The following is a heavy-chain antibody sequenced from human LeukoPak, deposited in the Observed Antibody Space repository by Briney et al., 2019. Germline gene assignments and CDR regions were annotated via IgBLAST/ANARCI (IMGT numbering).Heavy chain of an antibody. J-gene: IGHJ4*02. CDR1: GGSITSSSYY. D-gene: IGHD4-11*01. CDR3: ARHGGTRVTLVEVYYFDY. Sequence: SETLSLTCSVSGGSITSSSYYWGWIRQSPEKGLEWIGSIYYTGGTYYSPSLKSRVTISVDTSKNQFSLKLSSVTAADTAVYYCARHGGTRVTLVEVYYFDYWGQGTLVTVSS. CDR2: IYYTGGT. V-gene: IGHV4-39*01.